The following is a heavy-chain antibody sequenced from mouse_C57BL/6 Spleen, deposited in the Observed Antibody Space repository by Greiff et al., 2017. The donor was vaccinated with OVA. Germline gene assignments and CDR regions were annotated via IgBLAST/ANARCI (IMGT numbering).Heavy chain of an antibody. CDR3: TRDGWLLRFAY. J-gene: IGHJ3*01. Sequence: VKLQQSGAELVRPGASVTLSCKASGYTFTDYEMHWVKQTPVHGLEWIGAIDPETGGTAYNQKFKGKAILTADKSSSTAYMELRSLTSEDSAVYYCTRDGWLLRFAYWGQGTLVTVSA. V-gene: IGHV1-15*01. D-gene: IGHD2-3*01. CDR2: IDPETGGT. CDR1: GYTFTDYE.